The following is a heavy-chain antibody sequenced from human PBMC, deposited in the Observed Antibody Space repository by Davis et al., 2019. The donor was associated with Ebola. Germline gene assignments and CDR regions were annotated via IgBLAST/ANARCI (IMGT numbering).Heavy chain of an antibody. CDR3: ARQGWSGYSLRHWLDP. CDR2: INHNGVT. D-gene: IGHD3-3*01. CDR1: GGSFSGYY. J-gene: IGHJ5*02. V-gene: IGHV4-34*01. Sequence: GSLRLSCAVYGGSFSGYYWNWIRQPPGKGLEWIGEINHNGVTNCNPSLESRVTISVDTAKNQFSLKLTSETAADTAVYYCARQGWSGYSLRHWLDPWGRGTLVTVSS.